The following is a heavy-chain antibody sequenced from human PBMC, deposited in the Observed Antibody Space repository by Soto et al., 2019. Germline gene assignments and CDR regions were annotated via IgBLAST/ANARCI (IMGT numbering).Heavy chain of an antibody. CDR1: GGSINSYY. J-gene: IGHJ4*02. V-gene: IGHV4-59*08. CDR2: IFYSGNT. CDR3: ARHAPGGPFDY. Sequence: SETLSLTCTVSGGSINSYYWSWIRQPPGKGLEWIGYIFYSGNTNYNPSLKSRVNLSVDTSKNQFSLKLTSVTAADTAVYYCARHAPGGPFDYWGQGTLVTVSS.